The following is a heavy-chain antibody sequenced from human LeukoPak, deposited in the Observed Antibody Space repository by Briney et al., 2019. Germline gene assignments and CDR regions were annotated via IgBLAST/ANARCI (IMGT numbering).Heavy chain of an antibody. J-gene: IGHJ4*02. CDR2: ISYDGSNK. D-gene: IGHD6-13*01. V-gene: IGHV3-30-3*01. CDR1: GFTFSSYA. CDR3: ARDRTSFVAAAGIGEY. Sequence: GGSLRLSCATSGFTFSSYAMHWVRQAPGKGLEWVAVISYDGSNKYYADSVKGRFTISRDNSKNTLYLQMNSLRAEDTAVYYCARDRTSFVAAAGIGEYWGQGTLVTVSS.